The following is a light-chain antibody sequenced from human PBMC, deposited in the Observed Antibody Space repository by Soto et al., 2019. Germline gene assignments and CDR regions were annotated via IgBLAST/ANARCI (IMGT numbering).Light chain of an antibody. Sequence: EIVMTQSPATLSVSPGERATLSCRASQSVSSNLAWYQQKPGQPPRLLIYGASTRASGIPARFSGSVSGTEFTPTISSLQSEDFAVYYAQQYNNWPPYMYTFGQGTKLEIK. CDR1: QSVSSN. V-gene: IGKV3-15*01. CDR2: GAS. CDR3: QQYNNWPPYMYT. J-gene: IGKJ2*01.